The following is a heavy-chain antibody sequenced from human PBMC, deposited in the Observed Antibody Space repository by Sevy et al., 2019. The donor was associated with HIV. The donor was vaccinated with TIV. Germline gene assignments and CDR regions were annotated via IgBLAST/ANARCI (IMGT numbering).Heavy chain of an antibody. CDR3: AKDRSSSWYHYFDY. CDR2: ISYDGSNT. CDR1: GFTFSAYG. V-gene: IGHV3-30*18. Sequence: GGFLRLSCAASGFTFSAYGMHWVRQAPGKGLEWVAVISYDGSNTYYADSVKGRFTISRDNSKNTLYLQMSSLRADDTAVYYCAKDRSSSWYHYFDYWGQGTLVTVSS. D-gene: IGHD6-13*01. J-gene: IGHJ4*02.